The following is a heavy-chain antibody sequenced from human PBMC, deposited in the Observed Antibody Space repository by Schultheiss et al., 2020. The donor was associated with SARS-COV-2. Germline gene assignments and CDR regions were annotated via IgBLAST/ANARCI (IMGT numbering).Heavy chain of an antibody. CDR3: ARVDPRVIAVAGTFGDAFDI. Sequence: ASVKVSCKASGGTFSSYTISWVRQAPGQGLEWMGRIIPNSGGTNYAQKFQGRVTMTRDTSISTAYMELSRLRSDDTAVYYCARVDPRVIAVAGTFGDAFDIWGQGTMVTVSS. D-gene: IGHD6-19*01. J-gene: IGHJ3*02. V-gene: IGHV1-2*02. CDR1: GGTFSSYT. CDR2: IIPNSGGT.